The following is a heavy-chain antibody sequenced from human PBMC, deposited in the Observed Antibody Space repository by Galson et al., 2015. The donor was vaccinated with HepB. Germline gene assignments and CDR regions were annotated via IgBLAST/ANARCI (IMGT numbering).Heavy chain of an antibody. J-gene: IGHJ6*02. CDR2: ISYDGSNK. V-gene: IGHV3-30*18. D-gene: IGHD3-10*01. CDR3: AKDPGRGSGSYDSPRQGMDV. CDR1: GFTFSSYG. Sequence: SLRLSCAASGFTFSSYGMHWVRQAAGKGLEWVAVISYDGSNKYYADPVKGRFTISRDNSKNTLYLQMNSLRAEDTSVYYCAKDPGRGSGSYDSPRQGMDVWGQGTTVTVSS.